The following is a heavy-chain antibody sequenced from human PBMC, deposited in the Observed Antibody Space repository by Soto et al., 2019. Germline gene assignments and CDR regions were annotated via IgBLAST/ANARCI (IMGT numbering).Heavy chain of an antibody. CDR2: VIPIFGTA. J-gene: IGHJ6*02. V-gene: IGHV1-69*01. D-gene: IGHD1-26*01. Sequence: VQLVQSGAEVKKPGSSVKVSCKASGGTFSSYAISWVRQAPGQGLEWMGGVIPIFGTANYAQKFQGRVTITADEATSTAYMELSSLRSEDTAVYYCARVSIVGATTDYYYGMDVWGQGTTVTVSS. CDR1: GGTFSSYA. CDR3: ARVSIVGATTDYYYGMDV.